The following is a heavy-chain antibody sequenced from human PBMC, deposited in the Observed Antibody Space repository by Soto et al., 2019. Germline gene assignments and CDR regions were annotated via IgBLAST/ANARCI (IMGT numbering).Heavy chain of an antibody. Sequence: ASVKVSCKASGYTFTSYGISWVRQAPGQGLEWMGWISAYNGNTNYAQKLQGRVTMTTDTSTSTAYMELRSLRSDDTAVYYCARDQPGHTWFGELVRFDYWGQGTLVTVSS. CDR3: ARDQPGHTWFGELVRFDY. CDR1: GYTFTSYG. V-gene: IGHV1-18*01. D-gene: IGHD3-10*01. CDR2: ISAYNGNT. J-gene: IGHJ4*02.